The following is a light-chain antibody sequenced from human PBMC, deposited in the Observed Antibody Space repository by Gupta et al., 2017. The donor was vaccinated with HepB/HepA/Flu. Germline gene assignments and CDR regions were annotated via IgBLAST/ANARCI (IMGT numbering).Light chain of an antibody. CDR1: TSNIANNY. V-gene: IGLV1-47*01. J-gene: IGLJ2*01. CDR3: ATWDDSLSGPV. Sequence: QSALTQPPSASGTPGQRVTISCSGGTSNIANNYVFWYQQFPGRAPKLLIYRNNQRPSGVPDRFSGSKFGTSTSLAISGLRSEDEADYYCATWDDSLSGPVFGGGTKLTVL. CDR2: RNN.